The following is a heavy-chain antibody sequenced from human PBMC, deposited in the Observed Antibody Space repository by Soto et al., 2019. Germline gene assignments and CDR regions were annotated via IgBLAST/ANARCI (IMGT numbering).Heavy chain of an antibody. CDR1: GFTLGSHR. V-gene: IGHV3-74*01. CDR2: IDTDGGGT. Sequence: DVQLVESGGGLVQPGGSLRVSCAASGFTLGSHRIHWVRQAPGKGLEWVSRIDTDGGGTSYADSVKGRFTISTDNAKNTVYLQRNGLRAGDTAVYYCATVFDLWGQGTLVTVSS. CDR3: ATVFDL. J-gene: IGHJ5*02.